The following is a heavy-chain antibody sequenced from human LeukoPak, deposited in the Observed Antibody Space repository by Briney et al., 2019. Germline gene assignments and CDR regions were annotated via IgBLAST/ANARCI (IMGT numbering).Heavy chain of an antibody. CDR3: AREYSPYNFDY. Sequence: SVKVSCRASVGTFSSYTINWVRQAPGQGLEWMGRIIPILGIANYAQKFQGRVTITADKSTSTAYMELSSLRSEDTAVYYCAREYSPYNFDYWGQGTLVTVSS. J-gene: IGHJ4*02. V-gene: IGHV1-69*04. CDR2: IIPILGIA. D-gene: IGHD6-13*01. CDR1: VGTFSSYT.